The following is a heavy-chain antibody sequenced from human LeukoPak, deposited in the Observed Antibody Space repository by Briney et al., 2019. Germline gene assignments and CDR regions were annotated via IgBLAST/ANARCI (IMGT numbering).Heavy chain of an antibody. Sequence: ASVKVSCKASGYTFTGYYMHWVRQAPGQGLEWMGWINPNSGGTNYAQKFQGRVTMTRDTSISAAYMELSRLGSDDTAVYYCARGGDSSGWYVNYGMDVWGQGTTVTVSS. CDR3: ARGGDSSGWYVNYGMDV. CDR1: GYTFTGYY. CDR2: INPNSGGT. D-gene: IGHD6-19*01. J-gene: IGHJ6*02. V-gene: IGHV1-2*02.